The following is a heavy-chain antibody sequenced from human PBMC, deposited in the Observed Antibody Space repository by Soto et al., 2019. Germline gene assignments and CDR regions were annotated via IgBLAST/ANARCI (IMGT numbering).Heavy chain of an antibody. CDR3: ASDRFRGTYYLRGVTYFFEE. Sequence: PGGSLRLSCVTYGLTLTDYWMSWVRQAPGKGLEWVANIKQDESEKNYLDSVKGRFTIARDNAKNSLYLHMNSLRAEDTAVYYCASDRFRGTYYLRGVTYFFEEWGQGAPVTVSS. D-gene: IGHD1-26*01. CDR2: IKQDESEK. CDR1: GLTLTDYW. V-gene: IGHV3-7*03. J-gene: IGHJ4*02.